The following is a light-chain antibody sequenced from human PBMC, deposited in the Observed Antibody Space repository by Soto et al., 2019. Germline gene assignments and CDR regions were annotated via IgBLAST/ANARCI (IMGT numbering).Light chain of an antibody. CDR2: KAS. J-gene: IGKJ5*01. V-gene: IGKV1-5*03. CDR1: QSISNW. CDR3: QQYNSYRA. Sequence: DIQMTQSPSTLSASAGARVPITCRASQSISNWLAWYQQKPGKAPKLLIYKASSLQSGVPSRFSGSGSGTEFTLTISSLQPDDFATYYCQQYNSYRAFGQGTRLEIK.